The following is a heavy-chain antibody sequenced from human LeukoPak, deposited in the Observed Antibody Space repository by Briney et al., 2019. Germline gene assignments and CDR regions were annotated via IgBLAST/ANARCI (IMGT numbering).Heavy chain of an antibody. D-gene: IGHD5-24*01. Sequence: GGSLILSCAASGFTFRNSAMSWVRQAPGKGLEWVSNIIGNSVSTYYADFVKGRFTISRDNSNNTLFLQMHSLSADDTAIYFCAKGRRDGYNYPFFDSWGQGAWVIVSS. J-gene: IGHJ4*02. CDR2: IIGNSVST. CDR1: GFTFRNSA. CDR3: AKGRRDGYNYPFFDS. V-gene: IGHV3-23*01.